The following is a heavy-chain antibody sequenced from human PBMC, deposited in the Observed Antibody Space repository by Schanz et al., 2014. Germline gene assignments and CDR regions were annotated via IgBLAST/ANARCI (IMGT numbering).Heavy chain of an antibody. CDR3: AKDRLLGYQWQDAFDI. D-gene: IGHD2-2*01. CDR2: IYYDGSDK. CDR1: GFTFNNYG. J-gene: IGHJ3*02. Sequence: QAQLVESGGGVVQPGRSLRLSCAAPGFTFNNYGMHWVRQAPGKGLEWVALIYYDGSDKYYADFVEGRFTISRDNSQNTLYLQMSSLRLEDTAVYYCAKDRLLGYQWQDAFDIWGQGTLVTVSS. V-gene: IGHV3-33*06.